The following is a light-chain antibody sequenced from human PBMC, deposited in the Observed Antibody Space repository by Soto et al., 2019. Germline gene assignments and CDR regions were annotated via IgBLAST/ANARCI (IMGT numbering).Light chain of an antibody. CDR3: QQYGISPLYT. CDR2: GAS. V-gene: IGKV3-20*01. J-gene: IGKJ2*01. Sequence: EIVLTQSPGTLSLSPGERATLSCRASQSVSSSYLAGYQQKPGQSPRLLIYGASSSATGIPDRFSGSGSGTDFTLTISRLEPEDFAVYYCQQYGISPLYTFGKGTKLEIK. CDR1: QSVSSSY.